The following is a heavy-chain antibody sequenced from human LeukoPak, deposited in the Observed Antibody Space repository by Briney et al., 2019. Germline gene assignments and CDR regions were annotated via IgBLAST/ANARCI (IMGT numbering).Heavy chain of an antibody. V-gene: IGHV4-59*01. CDR1: GDSISNYY. CDR3: ARQVRGVTEYYFDY. J-gene: IGHJ4*02. D-gene: IGHD3-10*01. CDR2: IYFSGTT. Sequence: SETLSLTCTVSGDSISNYYWSWMRQPPGKGLEWIGYIYFSGTTYYNPSLKSRVTISIATSKNQFFLKMDSVTAADTAVYYCARQVRGVTEYYFDYWGQGTLVTVSS.